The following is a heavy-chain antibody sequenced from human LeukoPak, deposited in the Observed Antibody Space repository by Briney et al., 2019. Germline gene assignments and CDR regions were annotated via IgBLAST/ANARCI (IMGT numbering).Heavy chain of an antibody. CDR1: GFTFAIYA. J-gene: IGHJ4*02. Sequence: GGSLRLSCAASGFTFAIYAMHWVPQAPGKGREWVAVISYDGNNKYYADSVKGRFTISRDNSKNTLYLQMNSLRAEDTAVYYCARDLVGGWDDSSGYYYGYFDYWGQGTLVTVSS. D-gene: IGHD3-22*01. V-gene: IGHV3-30-3*01. CDR2: ISYDGNNK. CDR3: ARDLVGGWDDSSGYYYGYFDY.